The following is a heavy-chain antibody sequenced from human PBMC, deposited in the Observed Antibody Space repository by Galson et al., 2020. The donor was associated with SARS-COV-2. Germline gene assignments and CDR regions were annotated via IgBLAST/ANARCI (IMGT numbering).Heavy chain of an antibody. CDR3: AAERGP. CDR1: GSTFKNYW. CDR2: IQRDGSAK. Sequence: GGPLRLSCAASGSTFKNYWMSWVRQAPGKGQAWVTNIQRDGSAKNYVDSVKGRFTISRDNAKNSLYLQMSNLRVEDTAVYFWAAERGPWGQGVLVTVSS. J-gene: IGHJ4*02. V-gene: IGHV3-7*01.